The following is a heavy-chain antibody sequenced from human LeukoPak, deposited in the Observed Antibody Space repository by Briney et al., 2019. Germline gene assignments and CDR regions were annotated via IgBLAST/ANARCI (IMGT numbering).Heavy chain of an antibody. CDR2: IYYAGSS. Sequence: SETLSLTCTVSGASIKNYYWSWIRQPPGKGLEWIANIYYAGSSNYNPSLKSRVSVSIDASKNHLSLKLTSVTAADTAVYYCARRAGNDILTGYPDGWFDPWGQGTLVTVSS. CDR1: GASIKNYY. J-gene: IGHJ5*02. CDR3: ARRAGNDILTGYPDGWFDP. D-gene: IGHD3-9*01. V-gene: IGHV4-59*08.